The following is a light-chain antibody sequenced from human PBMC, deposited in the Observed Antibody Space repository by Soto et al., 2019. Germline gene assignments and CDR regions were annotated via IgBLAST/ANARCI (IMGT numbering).Light chain of an antibody. CDR1: SSNIGAGYD. CDR3: QSYDISLSGWV. V-gene: IGLV1-40*01. J-gene: IGLJ3*02. CDR2: GNN. Sequence: QSVLTQPPSVSGAPGQRVTISCTGSSSNIGAGYDVHWYQQFPGTAPKFLIYGNNNRPSGVPDRFSGSKSGASASLAITGLQAEDEADYYCQSYDISLSGWVFGGGTKLTVL.